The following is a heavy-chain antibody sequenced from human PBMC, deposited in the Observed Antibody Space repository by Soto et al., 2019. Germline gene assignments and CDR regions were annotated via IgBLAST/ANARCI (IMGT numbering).Heavy chain of an antibody. CDR3: ARDLGVGIAAAPSKYYYYYYGMDV. V-gene: IGHV4-59*01. CDR1: GGSISSYY. CDR2: IYYSGST. J-gene: IGHJ6*02. D-gene: IGHD6-13*01. Sequence: SETLSLTCTVSGGSISSYYWSWIRQPPGKGLEWIGYIYYSGSTNYNPSLKSRVTISVDTSKNQFSLKLSSVTAADTAVYYCARDLGVGIAAAPSKYYYYYYGMDVWGQGTTVTVSS.